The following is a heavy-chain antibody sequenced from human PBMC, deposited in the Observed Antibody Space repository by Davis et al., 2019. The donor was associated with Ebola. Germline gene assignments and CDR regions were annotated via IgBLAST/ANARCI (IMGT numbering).Heavy chain of an antibody. J-gene: IGHJ6*03. V-gene: IGHV1-69*13. CDR1: GGTFSNYG. CDR2: IIPMYGTP. Sequence: SVKVSCKASGGTFSNYGLTWVRQAPGQGLEWMGGIIPMYGTPNYAQKFQGRVTITADESTSTAYMELSSLRSEDTAVYYCARDLFGSYYGDSYAMDAWGKGTTVTVSS. CDR3: ARDLFGSYYGDSYAMDA. D-gene: IGHD2-21*02.